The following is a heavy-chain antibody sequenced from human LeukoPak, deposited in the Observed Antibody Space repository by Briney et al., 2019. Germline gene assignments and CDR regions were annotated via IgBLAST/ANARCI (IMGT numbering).Heavy chain of an antibody. D-gene: IGHD6-6*01. CDR3: ARDREYSSSYYFDY. CDR1: VDSVSSNSAA. CDR2: TYYRSKWYN. Sequence: SQTLSLTCAISVDSVSSNSAAWTWSRQSPSRGLEWLGRTYYRSKWYNDYAVSVKSRITINPDTSKNQFSLQLDSVTPEDTAVYYCARDREYSSSYYFDYWGQGTLVTVSS. V-gene: IGHV6-1*01. J-gene: IGHJ4*02.